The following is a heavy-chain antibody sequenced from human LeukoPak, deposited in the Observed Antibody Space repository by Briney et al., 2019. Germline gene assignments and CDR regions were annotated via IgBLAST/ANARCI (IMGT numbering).Heavy chain of an antibody. CDR3: ARRRRVAPLDY. D-gene: IGHD2-15*01. V-gene: IGHV4-59*12. Sequence: SETLSLTCTVSGGSISSYYWSWIRQPPGKGLEWIGYIYYSGSTNYIPSLKSRVTISVDTSKNQLSLKLSSVTAADTAVYYCARRRRVAPLDYWGQGTLVTVSS. J-gene: IGHJ4*02. CDR2: IYYSGST. CDR1: GGSISSYY.